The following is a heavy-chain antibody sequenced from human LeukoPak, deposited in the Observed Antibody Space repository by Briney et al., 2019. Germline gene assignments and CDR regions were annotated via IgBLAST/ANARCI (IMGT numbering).Heavy chain of an antibody. D-gene: IGHD6-19*01. CDR3: ARDSSGWGLAV. CDR1: GFSLNAYD. J-gene: IGHJ6*02. V-gene: IGHV3-13*04. Sequence: PGGSLRLSCAAAGFSLNAYDMHWVRQATGRGLEWVSYIGRAGDTYYAGSVKGRFTISRDDAKNSLYLQLNSLGVGDTAVYYCARDSSGWGLAVWGQGTTVTVSS. CDR2: IGRAGDT.